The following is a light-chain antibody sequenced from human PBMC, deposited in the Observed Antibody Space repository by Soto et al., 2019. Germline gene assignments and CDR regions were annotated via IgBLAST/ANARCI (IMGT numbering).Light chain of an antibody. CDR1: EGLRGS. Sequence: DIPMTQSPSSVSASVGDRVTITCRAPEGLRGSLAWYQQKPGKAPKLLIYVTSRLQSGVPSRFSGSASGTDVTLTIDSLQPEDLATYSRQQGHNWPLTFGQGTRLEIK. J-gene: IGKJ5*01. CDR2: VTS. V-gene: IGKV1-12*01. CDR3: QQGHNWPLT.